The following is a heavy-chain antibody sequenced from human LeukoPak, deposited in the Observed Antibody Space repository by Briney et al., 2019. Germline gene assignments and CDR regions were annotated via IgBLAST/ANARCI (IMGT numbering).Heavy chain of an antibody. J-gene: IGHJ4*02. CDR2: IYYSGST. CDR3: ARATRSGWYHNFDY. CDR1: GGSITSSSYY. Sequence: SETLSLTCTVSGGSITSSSYYWGWIRQPPGKGLQWIGSIYYSGSTYYNPSLKSRVTISVDTSKNQFSLKLSSVTAADTAVYYCARATRSGWYHNFDYWGQGTLVTVSS. D-gene: IGHD6-19*01. V-gene: IGHV4-39*07.